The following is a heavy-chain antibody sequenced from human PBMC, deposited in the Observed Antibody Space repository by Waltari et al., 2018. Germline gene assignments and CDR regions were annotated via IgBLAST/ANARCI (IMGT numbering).Heavy chain of an antibody. V-gene: IGHV3-23*01. CDR2: ISGSGRSK. CDR1: GFTFSTYA. CDR3: AKDLITIFGVVIDY. J-gene: IGHJ4*02. Sequence: EVQLLESGGGLVQPGGSLRLSCAASGFTFSTYAMTWVRQDPGKGLGWVSGISGSGRSKYYTDSGKGRFTISRDNSKNTRYLQMNSLRAEDTAVYYCAKDLITIFGVVIDYWGQGTLVTVSS. D-gene: IGHD3-3*01.